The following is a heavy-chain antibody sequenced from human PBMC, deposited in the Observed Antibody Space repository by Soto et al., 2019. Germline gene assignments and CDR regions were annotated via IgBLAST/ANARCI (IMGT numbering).Heavy chain of an antibody. V-gene: IGHV1-69*06. Sequence: QVQLVQSGAEVKKPGSSVKVSCKASGGTFSSYAISWLRQAPGQGLEWMGGIIPIFGTANYAQKFQGRVTMAAEKSTSTAYMEVSSLRFEDTAVYYCAKPRDKWELLLDGFDYWGQGSLVTVSS. J-gene: IGHJ4*02. CDR3: AKPRDKWELLLDGFDY. CDR2: IIPIFGTA. D-gene: IGHD1-26*01. CDR1: GGTFSSYA.